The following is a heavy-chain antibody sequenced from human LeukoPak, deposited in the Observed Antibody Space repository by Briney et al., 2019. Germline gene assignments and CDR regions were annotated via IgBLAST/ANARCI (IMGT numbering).Heavy chain of an antibody. Sequence: AGGSLRLSCAASGFTFSSYAMSWVRQAPGKGLEWVSAISGSGGSTYYADSVKGRFTISRDNSKNSLHLEMNTLGAEGTALYYCARERDGRFFDYWGQGTLVTVSS. J-gene: IGHJ4*02. CDR2: ISGSGGST. V-gene: IGHV3-23*01. CDR1: GFTFSSYA. D-gene: IGHD5-24*01. CDR3: ARERDGRFFDY.